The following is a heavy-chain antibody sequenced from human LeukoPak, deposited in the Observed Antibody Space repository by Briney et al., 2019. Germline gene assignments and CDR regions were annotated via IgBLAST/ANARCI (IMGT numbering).Heavy chain of an antibody. J-gene: IGHJ5*02. V-gene: IGHV4-39*01. Sequence: NTSETLSLTCTVSGGSISSISYYWGWIRQPPGKGLEWIGSMYHNGSTYYNPSLKSRVTISVDTSKNQFSLKLTSVSAADTAVYYCARHPSGRMWLQQGGWFDPWGQGTLVTVSS. CDR2: MYHNGST. CDR3: ARHPSGRMWLQQGGWFDP. CDR1: GGSISSISYY. D-gene: IGHD5-24*01.